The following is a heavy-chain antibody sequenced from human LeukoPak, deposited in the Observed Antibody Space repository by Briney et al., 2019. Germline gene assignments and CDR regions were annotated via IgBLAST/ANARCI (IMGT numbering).Heavy chain of an antibody. CDR3: ARGNWNYGDWFDP. D-gene: IGHD1-7*01. J-gene: IGHJ5*02. Sequence: PSETLSLTCTVSGGSISSYYWSWIRQPPGKGLEWIGYIYTSGSTNYNPSLKSRVTISVDTSKNQFSLKLSSVTAADTAVYYCARGNWNYGDWFDPWGQGTLVTVSS. V-gene: IGHV4-4*09. CDR1: GGSISSYY. CDR2: IYTSGST.